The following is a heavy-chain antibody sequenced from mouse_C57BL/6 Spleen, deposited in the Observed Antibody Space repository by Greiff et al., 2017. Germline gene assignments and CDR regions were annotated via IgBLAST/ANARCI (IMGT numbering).Heavy chain of an antibody. CDR1: GFSFNTYA. CDR3: VRHNYYGYFDV. V-gene: IGHV10-1*01. J-gene: IGHJ1*03. Sequence: EVQLVESGGGLVQPKGSLKLSCAASGFSFNTYAMNWVRQAPGKGLEWVARIRSKSNNYATYYADSVKDRFTISRDDSESMLYLQMNNLKTEHTAMYYCVRHNYYGYFDVWGTGTTVTVSS. CDR2: IRSKSNNYAT.